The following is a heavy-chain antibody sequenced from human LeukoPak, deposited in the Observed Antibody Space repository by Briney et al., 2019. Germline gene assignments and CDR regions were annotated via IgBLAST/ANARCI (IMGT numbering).Heavy chain of an antibody. CDR2: FDPEGGET. CDR3: ASTSGRGYSYGN. Sequence: ASVKVSCKVSEYTLTELPMHWVRRAPGKGLEWLGGFDPEGGETIYAQKFQGRVTMTEDTSTDTAYMELSSLRSEDTAVYYCASTSGRGYSYGNWGQGTLVTVSS. V-gene: IGHV1-24*01. CDR1: EYTLTELP. D-gene: IGHD5-18*01. J-gene: IGHJ4*02.